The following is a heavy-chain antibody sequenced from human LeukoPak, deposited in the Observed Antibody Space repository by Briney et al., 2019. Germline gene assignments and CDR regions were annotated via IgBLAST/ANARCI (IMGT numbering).Heavy chain of an antibody. V-gene: IGHV1-2*06. CDR2: INPNSGGT. Sequence: ASVKVSCKASGYTFTGYYMHWVRQAPGQGLEWMGRINPNSGGTNYAQKFQGRVTMTRDTPISTAYMELSRLRSDDTAVYYCARDPSDYGGNSDDAFDIWGQGTMVTVSS. CDR3: ARDPSDYGGNSDDAFDI. CDR1: GYTFTGYY. J-gene: IGHJ3*02. D-gene: IGHD4-23*01.